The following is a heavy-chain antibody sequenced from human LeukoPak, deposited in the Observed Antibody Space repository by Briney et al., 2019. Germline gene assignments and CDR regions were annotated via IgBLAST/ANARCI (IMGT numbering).Heavy chain of an antibody. CDR3: ARDPYIVFGVVHDAFDM. V-gene: IGHV4-39*07. Sequence: PSETLSLTCTVSGGSISSSNYYWGWIRQPPGKGLEWIGSVYHSGSAYYNPSLKSRVAVSVHTSKNQFSLKMSSVTAADTAMYYCARDPYIVFGVVHDAFDMWGQGTMVTVSS. J-gene: IGHJ3*02. CDR1: GGSISSSNYY. CDR2: VYHSGSA. D-gene: IGHD3-3*01.